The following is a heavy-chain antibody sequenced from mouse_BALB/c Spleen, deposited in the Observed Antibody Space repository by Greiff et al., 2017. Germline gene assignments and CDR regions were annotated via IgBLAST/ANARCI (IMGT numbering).Heavy chain of an antibody. CDR2: IDPENGDT. CDR1: GFNIKDYY. Sequence: DVQLQESGAELVRSGASVKLSCTASGFNIKDYYMHWVKQRPEQGLEWIGWIDPENGDTEYAPKFQGKATMTADTSSNTAYLQLSSLTSEDTAVYYCNAWDYDGYPWGQGTTLTVSS. CDR3: NAWDYDGYP. V-gene: IGHV14-4*02. J-gene: IGHJ2*01. D-gene: IGHD2-3*01.